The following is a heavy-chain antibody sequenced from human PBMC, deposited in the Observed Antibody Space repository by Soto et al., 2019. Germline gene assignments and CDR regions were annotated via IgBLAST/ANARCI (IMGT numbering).Heavy chain of an antibody. CDR3: ATVPPDYYDSSGYHCFDY. J-gene: IGHJ4*02. CDR2: FDPEDGET. CDR1: GYTLTELS. D-gene: IGHD3-22*01. Sequence: ASVKVSCKVSGYTLTELSMHWVRQAPGKGLEWMGGFDPEDGETIYAQKFQGRVTMTEDTSTDTAYMELSSLRSEDTAVYYCATVPPDYYDSSGYHCFDYWGQGTLVTVSS. V-gene: IGHV1-24*01.